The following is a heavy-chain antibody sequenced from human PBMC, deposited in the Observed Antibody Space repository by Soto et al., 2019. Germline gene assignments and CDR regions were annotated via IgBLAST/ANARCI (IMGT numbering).Heavy chain of an antibody. D-gene: IGHD6-19*01. Sequence: QVQLVESGGGVVQPGRSLRLSCAASGFTFSSYGMHWVRQAPGKGLEWVAVIWYDGSNKYYPDSVKGRFTISRDNSKNTLYLQMNSLRAEDTAVYYCARERAVAGNQHYMDVWCKGTTVTVSS. V-gene: IGHV3-33*01. CDR2: IWYDGSNK. CDR3: ARERAVAGNQHYMDV. CDR1: GFTFSSYG. J-gene: IGHJ6*03.